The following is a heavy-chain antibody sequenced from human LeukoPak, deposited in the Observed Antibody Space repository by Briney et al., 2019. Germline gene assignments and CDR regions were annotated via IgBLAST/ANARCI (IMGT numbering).Heavy chain of an antibody. Sequence: PGGSLRLSCAASGFTFSSYAMSWVRQAPGKGLEWVSAISGSGANTYYADSVKGRFTISRDNSKNTLYLQMNSLRAEDTAVYHCALRYCSGGSCYCFDYWGQGALVTVSS. V-gene: IGHV3-23*01. CDR2: ISGSGANT. D-gene: IGHD2-15*01. CDR1: GFTFSSYA. J-gene: IGHJ4*02. CDR3: ALRYCSGGSCYCFDY.